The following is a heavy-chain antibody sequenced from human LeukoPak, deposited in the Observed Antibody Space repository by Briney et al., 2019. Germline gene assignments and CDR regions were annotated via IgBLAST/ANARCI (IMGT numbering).Heavy chain of an antibody. CDR2: NSGSGGST. V-gene: IGHV3-23*01. D-gene: IGHD6-6*01. CDR3: TRPYYSSSSNYYYYMDV. CDR1: GFTFSSYG. J-gene: IGHJ6*03. Sequence: GGSLRLSCAASGFTFSSYGMSWVRQAPGKGLEWVSANSGSGGSTYYADSVKGRFTISRDNSKNTLYLQMNSLKTEDTAVYYCTRPYYSSSSNYYYYMDVWGKGTTVTVSS.